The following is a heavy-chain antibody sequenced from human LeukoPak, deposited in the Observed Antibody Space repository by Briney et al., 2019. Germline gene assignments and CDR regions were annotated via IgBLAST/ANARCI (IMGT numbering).Heavy chain of an antibody. CDR1: GYTFTSYD. CDR3: ARDMNFRITMVREINWFDP. J-gene: IGHJ5*02. Sequence: ASVKVSCKASGYTFTSYDINWVRQATGQGLEWMGWMNPNSGNTGYAQKFQGRVTMTRNTSISTAYMELSSLRSEDTAVYYCARDMNFRITMVREINWFDPWGQGTLVTVSS. D-gene: IGHD3-10*01. V-gene: IGHV1-8*01. CDR2: MNPNSGNT.